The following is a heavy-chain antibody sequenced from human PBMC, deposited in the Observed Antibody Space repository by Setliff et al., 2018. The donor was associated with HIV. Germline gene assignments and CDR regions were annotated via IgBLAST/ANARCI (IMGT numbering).Heavy chain of an antibody. Sequence: GGSLRLSCAASGFRFETFGMYWVRQAPGKGLEWVAFIRHDGSYAYHADSVKGRFTMSRDNSKNTVSLEMNSLRVEDTGVYYCAKSCDVPSKPGPYYYSMDVWGKGTTVTVSS. CDR2: IRHDGSYA. CDR1: GFRFETFG. CDR3: AKSCDVPSKPGPYYYSMDV. V-gene: IGHV3-30*02. D-gene: IGHD2-2*01. J-gene: IGHJ6*03.